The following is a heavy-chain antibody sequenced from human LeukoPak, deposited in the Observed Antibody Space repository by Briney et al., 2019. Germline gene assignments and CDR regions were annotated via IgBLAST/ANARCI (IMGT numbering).Heavy chain of an antibody. CDR2: IKSKTDGGTT. Sequence: GGPLRLSCAASGFTYRNACMRWLRQATGKGLEGVGRIKSKTDGGTTDYPAPAKDRFTISRDDSKNTLYQQPNTVKTEHKPLYYCTTDLGSSWYGMDVWGQGTTVTVSS. CDR1: GFTYRNAC. V-gene: IGHV3-15*01. D-gene: IGHD6-13*01. CDR3: TTDLGSSWYGMDV. J-gene: IGHJ6*02.